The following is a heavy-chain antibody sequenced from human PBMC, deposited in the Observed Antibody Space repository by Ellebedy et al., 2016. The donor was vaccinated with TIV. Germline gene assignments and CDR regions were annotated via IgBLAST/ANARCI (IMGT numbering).Heavy chain of an antibody. J-gene: IGHJ4*02. CDR3: AGGTGWLPNY. Sequence: SETLSLXXTVSGYSISSGYYWGWIRQPPGKGLEWIGYIHHSRGANYNPSLRSRVTISLDTSKDQFSLKLNSVTAADTAIYYCAGGTGWLPNYWGQGTPVTVSS. CDR1: GYSISSGYY. CDR2: IHHSRGA. V-gene: IGHV4-38-2*02. D-gene: IGHD5-12*01.